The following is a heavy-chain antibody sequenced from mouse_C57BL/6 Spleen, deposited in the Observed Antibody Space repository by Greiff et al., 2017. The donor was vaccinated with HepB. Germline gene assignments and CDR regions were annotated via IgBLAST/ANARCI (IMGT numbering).Heavy chain of an antibody. Sequence: ESGPGLVKPSQSLSLTCSVTGYSITSGYYWNWIRQFPGNKLEWMGYISYDGSNNYNPSLKNRISITRDTSKNQFFLKLNSVTTEDIATYYCARGDGYYDQYYFDYWGQGTTLTVSS. V-gene: IGHV3-6*01. J-gene: IGHJ2*01. CDR2: ISYDGSN. CDR3: ARGDGYYDQYYFDY. D-gene: IGHD2-3*01. CDR1: GYSITSGYY.